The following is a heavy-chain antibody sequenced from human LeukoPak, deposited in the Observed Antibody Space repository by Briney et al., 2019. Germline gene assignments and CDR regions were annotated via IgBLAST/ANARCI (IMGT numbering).Heavy chain of an antibody. CDR1: GFIFRSYN. CDR3: ARHLSGVTGYTYGRGIDY. J-gene: IGHJ4*02. Sequence: GGSLRLSCAASGFIFRSYNMYWVRQAPGKGLEWVANIKKDGSEKFYVDSVKGRFTISRDNAKKSLYLQINSLRAEDTALYYCARHLSGVTGYTYGRGIDYWGQGTLVTVSS. CDR2: IKKDGSEK. V-gene: IGHV3-7*01. D-gene: IGHD5-18*01.